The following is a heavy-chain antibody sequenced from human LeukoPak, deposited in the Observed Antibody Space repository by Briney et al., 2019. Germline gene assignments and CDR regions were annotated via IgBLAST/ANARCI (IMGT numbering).Heavy chain of an antibody. CDR1: GYTFTSYG. J-gene: IGHJ3*01. Sequence: ASVKVSCKASGYTFTSYGISWVRQAPGQGLEWMAWISGYNGDTNYAQKFQGRVTLTTDTSTSVAYMDLRSLRSDDMAMYYGARDRRFRSGISVTALDAFDVWGPGTMVTVSS. CDR2: ISGYNGDT. V-gene: IGHV1-18*03. CDR3: ARDRRFRSGISVTALDAFDV. D-gene: IGHD3-3*01.